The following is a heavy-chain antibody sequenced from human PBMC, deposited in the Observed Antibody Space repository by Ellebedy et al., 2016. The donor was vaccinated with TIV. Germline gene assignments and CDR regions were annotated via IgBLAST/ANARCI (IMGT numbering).Heavy chain of an antibody. D-gene: IGHD3-3*01. Sequence: ASVKVSCKASGGTFSSYAISWVRQAPGQGLEWMGGIIPIFGTENYAQKFQGRVTITADTSTSTAYMELRSLRSVDTAVYYCARQEYYDFWSGYRNSPFDYWGQGTLVTVSS. V-gene: IGHV1-69*06. J-gene: IGHJ4*02. CDR3: ARQEYYDFWSGYRNSPFDY. CDR2: IIPIFGTE. CDR1: GGTFSSYA.